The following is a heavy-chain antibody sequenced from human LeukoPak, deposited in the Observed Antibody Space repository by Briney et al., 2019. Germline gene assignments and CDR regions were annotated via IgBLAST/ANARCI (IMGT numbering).Heavy chain of an antibody. J-gene: IGHJ5*02. V-gene: IGHV4-34*01. CDR3: ARVRAVATIRYNWFDP. Sequence: SETLSLTCAVYGGSFSSYYWSWIRQPPGKGLEWIGEINHSGSTNYNPSLKSRVTISVDTSKNQFSLKLSSVTAADTAVYYCARVRAVATIRYNWFDPWGQGTLVTVSS. CDR1: GGSFSSYY. D-gene: IGHD5-12*01. CDR2: INHSGST.